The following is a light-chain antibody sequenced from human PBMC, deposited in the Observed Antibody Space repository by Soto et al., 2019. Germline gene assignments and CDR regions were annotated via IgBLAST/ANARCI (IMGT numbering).Light chain of an antibody. CDR3: QQYNSYSLT. V-gene: IGKV1-5*01. CDR1: QSISSW. J-gene: IGKJ4*01. Sequence: DIQMTQSPSTLSASVGDSVTITWRASQSISSWLAWYQQKPGKAPKLLIYDASSLESGVPSRFSGSGSGTEFTLTISSLQPDDFATYYCQQYNSYSLTFGGGTKVEIK. CDR2: DAS.